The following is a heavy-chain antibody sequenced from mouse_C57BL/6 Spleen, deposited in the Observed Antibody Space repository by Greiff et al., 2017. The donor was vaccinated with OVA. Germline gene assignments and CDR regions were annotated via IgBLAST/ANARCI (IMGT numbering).Heavy chain of an antibody. D-gene: IGHD2-1*01. CDR3: ASWGKNAMDY. V-gene: IGHV1-22*01. CDR2: INPNNGGT. J-gene: IGHJ4*01. Sequence: DVQLQESGPELVKPGASVKMSCKASGYTFTDYNMHWVKQSHGKSLEWIGYINPNNGGTSYNQKFKGKATLTVNKSSSTAYMELRSLTSEDSAVYSCASWGKNAMDYWGQGTSVTVSS. CDR1: GYTFTDYN.